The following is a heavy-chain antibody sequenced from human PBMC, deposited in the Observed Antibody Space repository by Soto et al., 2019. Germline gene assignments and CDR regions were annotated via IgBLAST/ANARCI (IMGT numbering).Heavy chain of an antibody. CDR1: GYTFTSYY. CDR3: ARDDILTGYEYYFDY. Sequence: ASVKVSCKASGYTFTSYYMHWVRQAPGQGLEWMGIINPSGGSTSYAQKFQGRVTMTRDTSTSTVYMELSSLRSEDTAVYYCARDDILTGYEYYFDYWGQGTLVTVSS. J-gene: IGHJ4*02. D-gene: IGHD3-9*01. V-gene: IGHV1-46*03. CDR2: INPSGGST.